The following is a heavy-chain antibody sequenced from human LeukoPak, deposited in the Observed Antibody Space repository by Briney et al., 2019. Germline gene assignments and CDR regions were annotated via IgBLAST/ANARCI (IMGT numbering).Heavy chain of an antibody. V-gene: IGHV4-59*01. Sequence: PSETLSLTCTVSGGSISSYYWSWIRQPPGKGLEWIGYIYYSGSTNYNPSPKSRVTISVDTSKNQFSLKLSSVTAADTAVYYCAREPAYYYDSSGYWVAFDIWGQGTMVTVSS. D-gene: IGHD3-22*01. CDR1: GGSISSYY. CDR3: AREPAYYYDSSGYWVAFDI. J-gene: IGHJ3*02. CDR2: IYYSGST.